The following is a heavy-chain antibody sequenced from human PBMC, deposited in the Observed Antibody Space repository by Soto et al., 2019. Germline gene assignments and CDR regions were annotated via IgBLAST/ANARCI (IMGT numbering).Heavy chain of an antibody. CDR3: ARVVYSNGWIFDY. J-gene: IGHJ4*01. D-gene: IGHD6-19*01. CDR1: GGSISSGGYY. Sequence: PSETLSLTCTVSGGSISSGGYYWSWIRQHPGKGLEWVANIKQDGSEKYYVDSVKGRFTLSRDNAKNSLHLQMNSLKAEDTAMYLCARVVYSNGWIFDYWGQGTLVTVSS. CDR2: IKQDGSEK. V-gene: IGHV3-7*01.